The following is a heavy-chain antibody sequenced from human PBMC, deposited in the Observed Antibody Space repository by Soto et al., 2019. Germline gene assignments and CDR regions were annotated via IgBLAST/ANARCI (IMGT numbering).Heavy chain of an antibody. CDR2: IIDSGGST. J-gene: IGHJ6*02. CDR1: GFPFSSCA. V-gene: IGHV3-23*01. Sequence: PGVSLRLSCAASGFPFSSCAMGWVRQAPGKGLEWVSDIIDSGGSTYYADSVKGRFTISRDNSKSTLYLQMNSLRAEDTALYYCAKGRSYYYYYGVDVWGQGTTVTVS. CDR3: AKGRSYYYYYGVDV.